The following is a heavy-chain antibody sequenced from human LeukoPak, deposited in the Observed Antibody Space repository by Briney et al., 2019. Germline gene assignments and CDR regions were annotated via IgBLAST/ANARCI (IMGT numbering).Heavy chain of an antibody. V-gene: IGHV4-59*01. CDR3: ARDGDFGYAFDI. J-gene: IGHJ3*02. CDR1: GGAISGYY. Sequence: SETLSLTCTVSGGAISGYYWSWIRQPPGKGLEWIGYIFYSGTTNYNPSLKSRVTISVDTSKNQFSLKLSSVTAADTAVYYCARDGDFGYAFDIWGQGTMVTVSS. D-gene: IGHD2-21*02. CDR2: IFYSGTT.